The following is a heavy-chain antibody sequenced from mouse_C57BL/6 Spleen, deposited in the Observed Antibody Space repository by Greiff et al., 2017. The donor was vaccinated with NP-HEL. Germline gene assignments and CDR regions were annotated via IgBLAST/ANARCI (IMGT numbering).Heavy chain of an antibody. D-gene: IGHD6-1*01. CDR1: GYSFTGYY. J-gene: IGHJ4*01. V-gene: IGHV1-42*01. CDR2: INPSTGGT. Sequence: DVKLQESGPELVKPGASVQISCKASGYSFTGYYMNWVKQSPEKSLEWIGEINPSTGGTTYNQKFKAKATLTVDKSSSTAYMQLKSLTSEDSAVYYCARGAFYYAMDYWGQGTSVTVSS. CDR3: ARGAFYYAMDY.